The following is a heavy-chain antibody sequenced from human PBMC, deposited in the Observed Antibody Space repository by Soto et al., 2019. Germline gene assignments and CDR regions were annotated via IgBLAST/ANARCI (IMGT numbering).Heavy chain of an antibody. J-gene: IGHJ4*02. V-gene: IGHV1-3*01. CDR1: GYTFTSYA. Sequence: QVQLVQSGAEVKKPGASVKVSCKASGYTFTSYAMHWVRQAPGQRLEWMGWINAGNGNTKYSQKFHGRVTITRDTSASTAYMELSSLRSEDTAVYYCARDSRVLLWFGELLAQEGNFDYWGQGTLVTVSS. CDR3: ARDSRVLLWFGELLAQEGNFDY. CDR2: INAGNGNT. D-gene: IGHD3-10*01.